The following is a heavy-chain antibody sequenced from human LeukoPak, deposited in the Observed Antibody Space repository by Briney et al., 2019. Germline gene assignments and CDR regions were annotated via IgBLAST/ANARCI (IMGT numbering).Heavy chain of an antibody. Sequence: GASVKVSCKASGGTFSSYAISWVRQAPGQGLEWMGRIIPILGIANYAQQFQGRVTITADKSTDTAYMEPSSLRSEDTAVYYCTVPTSSSSVFDIWGKGKMVTVSS. V-gene: IGHV1-69*04. CDR2: IIPILGIA. J-gene: IGHJ3*02. CDR3: TVPTSSSSVFDI. CDR1: GGTFSSYA. D-gene: IGHD6-6*01.